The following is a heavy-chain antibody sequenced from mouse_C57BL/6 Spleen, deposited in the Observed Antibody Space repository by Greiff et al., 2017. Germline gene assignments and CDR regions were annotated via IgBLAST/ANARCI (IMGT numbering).Heavy chain of an antibody. V-gene: IGHV1-80*01. D-gene: IGHD1-1*01. CDR2: IYPGDGDT. CDR1: GYAFSSYW. CDR3: ARAEYYGSNWYFDV. Sequence: VQLQQSGAELVKPGASVKISCKASGYAFSSYWMNWVKQRPGKGLEWIGQIYPGDGDTNYNGKFKGKATLTADKSSSTAYMQLSSLSSEASAVYCGARAEYYGSNWYFDVWGTGTTVTVSS. J-gene: IGHJ1*03.